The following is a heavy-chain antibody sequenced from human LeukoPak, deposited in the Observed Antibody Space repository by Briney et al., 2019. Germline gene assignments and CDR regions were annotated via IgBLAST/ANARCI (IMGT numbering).Heavy chain of an antibody. Sequence: PGGSLRLSCAASGFTFSDYYMSWFRQAPGKGLEWVSYIGSGGGPIYYADCVKGRFTISRDNAKSSLYLQMNSLGAEDTALYYCARALRDSSWYYEYWGQGTLVTVSS. CDR1: GFTFSDYY. CDR2: IGSGGGPI. D-gene: IGHD6-13*01. CDR3: ARALRDSSWYYEY. J-gene: IGHJ4*02. V-gene: IGHV3-11*01.